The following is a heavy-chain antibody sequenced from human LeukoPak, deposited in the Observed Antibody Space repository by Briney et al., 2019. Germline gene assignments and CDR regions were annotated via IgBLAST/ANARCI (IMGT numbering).Heavy chain of an antibody. CDR2: IIPIFGTA. CDR1: GGTFSSYA. CDR3: ARDRPYCSGGSCYPNWFDP. V-gene: IGHV1-69*13. Sequence: SVKVSCKASGGTFSSYAISWVRQAPGQGLEWMGGIIPIFGTANYAQKFQGRVTITADESTSTAYMELSSLRSEDTAVHYCARDRPYCSGGSCYPNWFDPWGQGTLVTVSS. J-gene: IGHJ5*02. D-gene: IGHD2-15*01.